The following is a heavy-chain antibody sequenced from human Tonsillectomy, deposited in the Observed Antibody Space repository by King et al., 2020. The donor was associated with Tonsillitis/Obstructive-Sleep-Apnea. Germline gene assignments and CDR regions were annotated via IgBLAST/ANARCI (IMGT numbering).Heavy chain of an antibody. D-gene: IGHD2-21*01. CDR1: GGSISSYY. CDR2: IYYSGST. J-gene: IGHJ2*01. V-gene: IGHV4-59*01. Sequence: VQLQESGPGLVKPSETLSLTCTVSGGSISSYYWSWIRQPPGKGLEWIGYIYYSGSTNYNPSLKSRVTISVDTSKNQFSLKLSSVTAADTAVYYCAREWAPLFPSYWYFDLWGRGTLVTVSS. CDR3: AREWAPLFPSYWYFDL.